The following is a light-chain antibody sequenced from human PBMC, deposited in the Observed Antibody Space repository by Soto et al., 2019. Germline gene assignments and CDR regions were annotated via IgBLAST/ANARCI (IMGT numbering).Light chain of an antibody. CDR3: QQRVNWPPT. CDR2: DAS. V-gene: IGKV3-11*01. Sequence: EIVLSQSTGDLALSPGERTTLSCRASQSVSSSYLAWYQQKPGQPPRLLFFDASNRATGVPARFSAGGSGTDVTLIISSLEPEDVAVYYCQQRVNWPPTFGGGTKVDIK. J-gene: IGKJ4*01. CDR1: QSVSSSY.